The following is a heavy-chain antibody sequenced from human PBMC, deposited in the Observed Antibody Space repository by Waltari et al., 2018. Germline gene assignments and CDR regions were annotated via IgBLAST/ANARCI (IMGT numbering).Heavy chain of an antibody. V-gene: IGHV4-59*01. J-gene: IGHJ3*02. CDR1: VCPIRSSY. Sequence: QVQLQESGPGLVKPSETLSLTCPSPVCPIRSSYWSWIRQPPGKGLGWIGYIYYSGSTNYNPSLKSRVTISVDTSKNQFSLKLSSVTAADTAVYYCARNYYYDSSGYAFDIWGQGTMVTVSS. D-gene: IGHD3-22*01. CDR3: ARNYYYDSSGYAFDI. CDR2: IYYSGST.